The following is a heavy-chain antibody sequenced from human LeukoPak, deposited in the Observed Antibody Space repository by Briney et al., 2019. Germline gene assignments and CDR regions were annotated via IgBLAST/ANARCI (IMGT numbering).Heavy chain of an antibody. J-gene: IGHJ4*02. Sequence: GGSLRLSCAASGSTVSSNYMSWVRRAPGKGLEWVSFIYLDTTTYYADSVKGRFTISRDNSKNTLYLQMNSLRAEDTAVYYCAIREKYTSGWTRFDYWGQGTLVTVSS. CDR3: AIREKYTSGWTRFDY. CDR1: GSTVSSNY. V-gene: IGHV3-53*01. CDR2: IYLDTTT. D-gene: IGHD6-19*01.